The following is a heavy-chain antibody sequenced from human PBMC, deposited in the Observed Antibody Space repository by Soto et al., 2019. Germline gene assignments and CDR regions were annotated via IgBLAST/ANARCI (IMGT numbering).Heavy chain of an antibody. Sequence: QVQLVQSGAEVKKPGASVKVSCKASGYTFTSYGISWVRQAPGQGLEWMGWIGAYNGNTNYAQKLQGRVTMTTDTSTSTAYMELRSLRSDDTAVYYCARDGTFRYSSGWIPFDYWGQGTLVTVSS. CDR1: GYTFTSYG. CDR3: ARDGTFRYSSGWIPFDY. V-gene: IGHV1-18*04. J-gene: IGHJ4*02. D-gene: IGHD6-19*01. CDR2: IGAYNGNT.